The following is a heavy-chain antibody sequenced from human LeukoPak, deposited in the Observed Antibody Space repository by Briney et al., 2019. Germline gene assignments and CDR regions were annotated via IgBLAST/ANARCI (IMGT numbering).Heavy chain of an antibody. CDR2: TKQDGSQI. J-gene: IGHJ4*02. D-gene: IGHD4-11*01. V-gene: IGHV3-7*02. CDR1: GFSIRSYW. Sequence: PGGSLRLSCSASGFSIRSYWMSWVRQAPGRGLEWVANTKQDGSQIYYVDSVKGRFTVSRDNAKNSLYLQMNTLRGEDTAVYYCARLQERDARDYWGQGTLVTVSS. CDR3: ARLQERDARDY.